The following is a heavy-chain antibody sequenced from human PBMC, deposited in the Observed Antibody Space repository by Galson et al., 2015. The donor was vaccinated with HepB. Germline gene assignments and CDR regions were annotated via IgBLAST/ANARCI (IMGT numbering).Heavy chain of an antibody. D-gene: IGHD4-17*01. J-gene: IGHJ4*02. CDR3: ASVGDSGPYY. CDR2: ISGDGSST. Sequence: SLRLSCAASGFTFSDYWMHWVRQAPGKGLVWVSRISGDGSSTSYADSVKGRFTISRDNAKNTLVLQMNSLRAEDTAVYYCASVGDSGPYYWGRGTLVTVSS. V-gene: IGHV3-74*01. CDR1: GFTFSDYW.